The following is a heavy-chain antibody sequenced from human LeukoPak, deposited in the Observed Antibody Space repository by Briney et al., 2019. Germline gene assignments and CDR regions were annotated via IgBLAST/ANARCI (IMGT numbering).Heavy chain of an antibody. J-gene: IGHJ4*02. Sequence: GGSLRLSCAASGFTFSSYSMNWVRQAPGKGLEWVSSISSSSSYIYYADSVKGRFTLSRDNAKNSLYLQMNSLRAEDTAVYYCARAETYYYDSSGSTMNDYWGQGTLVTVSS. CDR1: GFTFSSYS. CDR3: ARAETYYYDSSGSTMNDY. CDR2: ISSSSSYI. D-gene: IGHD3-22*01. V-gene: IGHV3-21*01.